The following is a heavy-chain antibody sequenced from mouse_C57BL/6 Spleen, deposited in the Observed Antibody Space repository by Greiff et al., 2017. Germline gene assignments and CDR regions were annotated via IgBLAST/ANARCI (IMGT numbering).Heavy chain of an antibody. CDR1: GFTFSSYT. CDR3: ARLNYFDY. Sequence: VQLKESGGGLVKPGGSLKLSCAASGFTFSSYTMSWVRQTPEKRLEWVATISGGGGNTYYPDSVKGRFTISRDNAKNTLYLQMSSLRSEDTAVYYCARLNYFDYWGQGTTLTVSS. CDR2: ISGGGGNT. V-gene: IGHV5-9*04. J-gene: IGHJ2*01.